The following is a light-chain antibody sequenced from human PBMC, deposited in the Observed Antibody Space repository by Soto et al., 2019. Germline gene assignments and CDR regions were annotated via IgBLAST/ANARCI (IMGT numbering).Light chain of an antibody. Sequence: NFMLTQPHSVSESPGKTVTISCTRSSGSIASNYVQWYQQRPGSAPTTVIYEDNQRPSGVPDRFSGSIDSSSNSASLTISGLKTEDEADHYCQSYDSSNQLVVFGGGTQLTVL. CDR2: EDN. V-gene: IGLV6-57*04. CDR1: SGSIASNY. CDR3: QSYDSSNQLVV. J-gene: IGLJ2*01.